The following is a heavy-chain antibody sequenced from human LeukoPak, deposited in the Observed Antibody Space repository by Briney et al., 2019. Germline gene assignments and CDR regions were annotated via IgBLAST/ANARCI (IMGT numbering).Heavy chain of an antibody. D-gene: IGHD3-10*01. Sequence: ASVKVSCKASGYTSTGYYMHWVRQAPGQGLEWMGRINPNSGGTNYAQKFQGRVTMTRDTSISTAYMELSRLRSDDTAVYYCARDTTMVRGVIKRARFDYWGQGTLVTVSS. CDR1: GYTSTGYY. CDR2: INPNSGGT. CDR3: ARDTTMVRGVIKRARFDY. J-gene: IGHJ4*02. V-gene: IGHV1-2*06.